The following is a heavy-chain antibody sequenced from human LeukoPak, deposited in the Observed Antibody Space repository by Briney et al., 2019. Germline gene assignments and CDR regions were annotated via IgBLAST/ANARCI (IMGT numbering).Heavy chain of an antibody. CDR3: ARALADDFWSGYYSPPDY. V-gene: IGHV3-30*04. Sequence: GGSLRLSCAASGFTFSSYAMHWVRQAPGKGLEWVAVISYDGSNKYYADSVKGRFTISRDNAKNSLYLQMNSLRAEDTAVYYCARALADDFWSGYYSPPDYWGQGTLVTVSS. J-gene: IGHJ4*02. CDR2: ISYDGSNK. CDR1: GFTFSSYA. D-gene: IGHD3-3*01.